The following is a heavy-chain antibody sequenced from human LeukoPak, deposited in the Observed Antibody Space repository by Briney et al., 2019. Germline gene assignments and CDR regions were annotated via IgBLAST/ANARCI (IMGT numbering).Heavy chain of an antibody. Sequence: GGSLRLSCAASGFTFSDYYMSWIRQAPGKGLEWVSYISSSGSTIYYADSVKGRFTISRDNAKNSLYLQMNSLRAEDTAVYYCARHGSPSWIAAAGSFDYWGQGTLVTVSS. CDR3: ARHGSPSWIAAAGSFDY. CDR1: GFTFSDYY. V-gene: IGHV3-11*01. CDR2: ISSSGSTI. D-gene: IGHD6-13*01. J-gene: IGHJ4*02.